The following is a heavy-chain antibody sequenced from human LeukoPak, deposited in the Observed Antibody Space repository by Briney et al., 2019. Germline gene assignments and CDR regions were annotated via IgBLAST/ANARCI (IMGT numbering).Heavy chain of an antibody. Sequence: PGGSLRLSCAASGFTFSSYAMSWVRQAPGKGLEWVSAISGSGGSTYYADSVKGRFTISRDNSKNTLYLQMNSLRAEDTAVYYCAKDRAEDAFDIWGQREDAFDIWGQGTMVTVSS. V-gene: IGHV3-23*01. CDR1: GFTFSSYA. CDR3: AKDRAEDAFDIWGQREDAFDI. J-gene: IGHJ3*02. D-gene: IGHD3-16*01. CDR2: ISGSGGST.